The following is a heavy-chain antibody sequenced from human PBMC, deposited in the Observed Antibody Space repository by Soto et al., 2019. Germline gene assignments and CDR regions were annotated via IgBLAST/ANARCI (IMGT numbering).Heavy chain of an antibody. D-gene: IGHD3-3*01. CDR2: FYYSGST. CDR3: STYYDFWSGYSPHYYYMDV. Sequence: TSETLSLTCTVSGGSISSYYWSWIRQPPGKGLEWIGYFYYSGSTNYNPSLKSRVTISVDTSKNQFSLKLSSVTAADTAVYYCSTYYDFWSGYSPHYYYMDVWGKGTTVTVSS. J-gene: IGHJ6*03. CDR1: GGSISSYY. V-gene: IGHV4-59*01.